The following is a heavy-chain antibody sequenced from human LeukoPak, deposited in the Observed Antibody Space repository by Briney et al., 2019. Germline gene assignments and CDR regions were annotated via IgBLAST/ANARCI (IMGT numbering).Heavy chain of an antibody. CDR3: ARDRGKGVDY. J-gene: IGHJ4*02. V-gene: IGHV3-21*01. Sequence: GGSLRLSCAASGFTFSSYSMNWVRQAPGKGLEWVSSISSSSSYIYYADSVKGRFTISRDNAKNSLHLQMNSLRAEDTAVHYCARDRGKGVDYWGQGTLVTVSS. CDR2: ISSSSSYI. CDR1: GFTFSSYS. D-gene: IGHD3-16*01.